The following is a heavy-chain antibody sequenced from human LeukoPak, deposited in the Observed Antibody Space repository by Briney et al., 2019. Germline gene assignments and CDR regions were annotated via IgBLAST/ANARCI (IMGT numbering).Heavy chain of an antibody. CDR2: ISHSGST. Sequence: SETLSLTCAFYGGSFSGYYWSWIRQPPGKGLEWIGEISHSGSTNYNPSLKSRVTISVDTSKNQFSLKLSSVTAADTAVYYCARGGVYCSSTSCYTGNFDYWGQGTLVTVSS. J-gene: IGHJ4*02. V-gene: IGHV4-34*01. CDR3: ARGGVYCSSTSCYTGNFDY. D-gene: IGHD2-2*02. CDR1: GGSFSGYY.